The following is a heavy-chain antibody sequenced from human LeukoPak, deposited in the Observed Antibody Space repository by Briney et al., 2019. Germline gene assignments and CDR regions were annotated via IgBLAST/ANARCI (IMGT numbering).Heavy chain of an antibody. D-gene: IGHD2-2*02. CDR3: AILGYCSSTSCYTGWFDP. J-gene: IGHJ5*02. V-gene: IGHV1-69*13. CDR2: IIPIFGTA. CDR1: GGTFSSYA. Sequence: SVKVSCKASGGTFSSYAISWVRQAPGQGLEWMGGIIPIFGTANYAQKFQGRVTITADESTSTAYMELSSLRSEDTAVYYCAILGYCSSTSCYTGWFDPWGQGTLVTVSS.